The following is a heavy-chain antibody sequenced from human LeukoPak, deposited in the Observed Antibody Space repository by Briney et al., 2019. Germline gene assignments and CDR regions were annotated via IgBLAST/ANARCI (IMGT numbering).Heavy chain of an antibody. V-gene: IGHV3-23*01. CDR3: AKDPRTYYDILTGPGDFFDI. CDR2: ISGSGGST. J-gene: IGHJ3*02. CDR1: GFTFSSYG. Sequence: QAGGSLRLSCAASGFTFSSYGMSWVRQAPGKGLEWVSAISGSGGSTYYADSVKGRFTISRDNSKNTLYLQMNSLRAEDTAVYYCAKDPRTYYDILTGPGDFFDIWGQGTMVTVSS. D-gene: IGHD3-9*01.